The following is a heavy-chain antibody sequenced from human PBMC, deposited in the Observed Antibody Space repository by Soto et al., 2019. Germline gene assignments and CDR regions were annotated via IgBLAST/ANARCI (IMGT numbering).Heavy chain of an antibody. CDR1: GFTFSGYG. V-gene: IGHV3-33*01. Sequence: QVQLVESGGGVVQPGRSLRLSCAASGFTFSGYGMHWVRQAPGKGLEWVAVMRYDGSNTYYADSVKGRFTISRDNPKNTLYLQMNSLRAEDTAVYYCARDGVGATTYFGYFDYWGQGTLVTGSS. J-gene: IGHJ4*02. CDR2: MRYDGSNT. D-gene: IGHD1-26*01. CDR3: ARDGVGATTYFGYFDY.